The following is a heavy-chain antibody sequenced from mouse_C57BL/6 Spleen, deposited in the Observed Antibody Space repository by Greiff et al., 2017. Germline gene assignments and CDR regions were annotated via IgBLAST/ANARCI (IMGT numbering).Heavy chain of an antibody. V-gene: IGHV5-4*01. J-gene: IGHJ4*01. CDR2: ISDGGSYT. CDR1: GFTFSSYA. CDR3: AREDDYYAMDY. Sequence: EVHLVESGGGLVKPGGSLKLSCAASGFTFSSYAMSWVRQTPEKRLEWVATISDGGSYTYYPDNVKGRFTISRDNAKNNLYLQMSHLKSEDTAMYYCAREDDYYAMDYWGQGTSVTVSS.